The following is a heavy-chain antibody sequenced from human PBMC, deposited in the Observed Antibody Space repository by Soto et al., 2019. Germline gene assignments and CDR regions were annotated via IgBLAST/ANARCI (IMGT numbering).Heavy chain of an antibody. Sequence: GSLRLPCAASGFTFGAHNMNWIRQVPGKGPEWASKKRSSGAATKYADSVKGGFAISRDNAKKFLYLEMHSLRVEDTAVYFWARVVGITVTVHFDYWGLGTLVTVSS. CDR1: GFTFGAHN. J-gene: IGHJ4*02. V-gene: IGHV3-11*03. CDR3: ARVVGITVTVHFDY. D-gene: IGHD4-17*01. CDR2: KRSSGAAT.